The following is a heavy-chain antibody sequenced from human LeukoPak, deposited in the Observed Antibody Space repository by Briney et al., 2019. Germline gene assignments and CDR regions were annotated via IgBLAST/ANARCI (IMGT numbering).Heavy chain of an antibody. J-gene: IGHJ5*02. CDR2: INHSGST. Sequence: PSETLSLTCAVYGGSFSGYYWSWIRQPPGKGLEWIGEINHSGSTNYNPSLKSRVTISVDTSKNQFSLKLSSVTAADTAVYYCARERKWEWGDWFDPWGQGTLVTVSS. CDR1: GGSFSGYY. CDR3: ARERKWEWGDWFDP. V-gene: IGHV4-34*01. D-gene: IGHD1-26*01.